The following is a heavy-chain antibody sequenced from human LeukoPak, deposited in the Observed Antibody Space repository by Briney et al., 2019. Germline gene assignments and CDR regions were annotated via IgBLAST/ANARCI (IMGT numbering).Heavy chain of an antibody. Sequence: GASVKVSCKASGYTFSSYDISWVRQAPGQGLEWMGRIIPILGIANYAQKFQGRVTITADKSTSTAYMELSSLRSEDTAVYYCAREPAGGAMVPYFDYWGQGTLVTVSS. V-gene: IGHV1-69*04. CDR3: AREPAGGAMVPYFDY. CDR2: IIPILGIA. D-gene: IGHD3-16*02. J-gene: IGHJ4*02. CDR1: GYTFSSYD.